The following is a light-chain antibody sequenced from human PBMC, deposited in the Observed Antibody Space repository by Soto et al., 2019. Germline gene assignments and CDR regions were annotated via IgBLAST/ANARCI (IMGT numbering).Light chain of an antibody. Sequence: EIVLTQSLSTLSSLTGDRVTLSCRASQYINTRLAWYQHRPGQAPRLLIYQTSIRAAGIPARFSASGSGTDFTLTINILEPEDFAIYYCHQYGNSPQTFGQGTKVEIK. J-gene: IGKJ1*01. CDR1: QYINTR. CDR2: QTS. V-gene: IGKV3-20*01. CDR3: HQYGNSPQT.